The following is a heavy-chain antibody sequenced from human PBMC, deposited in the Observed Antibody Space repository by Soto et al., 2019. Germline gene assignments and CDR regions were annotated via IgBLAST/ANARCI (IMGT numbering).Heavy chain of an antibody. CDR1: GGSISSYY. J-gene: IGHJ6*03. CDR3: ARDVGWDWGTYYYYMDV. V-gene: IGHV4-59*01. D-gene: IGHD7-27*01. Sequence: PSETLSLTCTVSGGSISSYYWSWIRQPPGKGLEWIGYIYYSGSTNYNPSLKSRVTISVDTSKNQFSLKLSSVTAADTAVYYCARDVGWDWGTYYYYMDVWGKGPTVTVSS. CDR2: IYYSGST.